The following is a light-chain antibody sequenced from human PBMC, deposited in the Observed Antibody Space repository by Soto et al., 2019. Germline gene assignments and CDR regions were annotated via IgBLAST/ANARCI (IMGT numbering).Light chain of an antibody. CDR3: QQYCVYYPRT. CDR2: RAY. CDR1: QIIGNY. Sequence: DIQMTQSPSTLSASVGDKVTITCRASQIIGNYLAWYQQKPGKAPVLLIYRAYTLEGGLPSRVSGSGFGTEFTRTISSLQPDDFATYYGQQYCVYYPRTFSGGTKVEI. J-gene: IGKJ4*01. V-gene: IGKV1-5*03.